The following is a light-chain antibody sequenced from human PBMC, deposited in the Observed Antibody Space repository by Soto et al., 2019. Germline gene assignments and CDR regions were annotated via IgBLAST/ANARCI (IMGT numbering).Light chain of an antibody. J-gene: IGLJ1*01. CDR2: EVN. Sequence: QSALTQPASLSGSPGQSITISCTGTSSDIGAHDYVSWFQQHPGKAPKLMISEVNNRPSGVSNRFSGSKSGNTAYLTISGLQVEDDAEYCYFSFTTPSTHVLGTGTKLTVL. CDR1: SSDIGAHDY. V-gene: IGLV2-14*01. CDR3: FSFTTPSTHV.